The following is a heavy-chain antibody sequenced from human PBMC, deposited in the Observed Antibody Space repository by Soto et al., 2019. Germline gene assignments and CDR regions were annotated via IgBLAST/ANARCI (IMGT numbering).Heavy chain of an antibody. Sequence: QVQLQESGPGLVKPSETLSLTCTVSGGSISSYYWSWIRQPPGKGLEWIGYIYYSGSTNYNPSLKSRVTISVDTSKNQFSLKLSSVTAADTAVYYCARAMRGIYLRYFDYWGQGTLVTVSS. CDR1: GGSISSYY. CDR2: IYYSGST. V-gene: IGHV4-59*01. CDR3: ARAMRGIYLRYFDY. D-gene: IGHD1-26*01. J-gene: IGHJ4*02.